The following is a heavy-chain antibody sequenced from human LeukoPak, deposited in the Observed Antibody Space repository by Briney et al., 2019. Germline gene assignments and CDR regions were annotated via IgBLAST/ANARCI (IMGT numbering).Heavy chain of an antibody. CDR3: ARGHYCNKF. V-gene: IGHV3-66*01. CDR2: IYIDGGT. CDR1: GFTVSSKY. Sequence: GGSLRLSCAASGFTVSSKYMSWVRQAPGQGLEWVSVIYIDGGTYYADSVKGRFTISRDNSKNTLLLQMNSLRAEDTAVYYCARGHYCNKFWGQGTLVTVSS. J-gene: IGHJ4*02. D-gene: IGHD2/OR15-2a*01.